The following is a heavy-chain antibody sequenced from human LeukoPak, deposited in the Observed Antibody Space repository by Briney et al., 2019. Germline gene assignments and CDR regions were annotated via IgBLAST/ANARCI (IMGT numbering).Heavy chain of an antibody. J-gene: IGHJ4*02. CDR2: ISGGGGST. V-gene: IGHV3-23*01. CDR3: AIDPNWGTHS. CDR1: GFTFTSYS. D-gene: IGHD7-27*01. Sequence: GGSLRLSCAASGFTFTSYSMNWVRQAPGKGLEWVSTISGGGGSTYYADSVKGRFTISRDNFKNALYLQMNSLRVEDTAVYYCAIDPNWGTHSWGQGVLVTVSS.